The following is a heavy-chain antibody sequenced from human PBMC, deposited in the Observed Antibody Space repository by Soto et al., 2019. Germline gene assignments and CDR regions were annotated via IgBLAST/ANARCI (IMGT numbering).Heavy chain of an antibody. CDR3: ARDSGYYDSSGYYFGPY. CDR1: GGSFIGYY. J-gene: IGHJ4*02. Sequence: NPSETLSLTCAVYGGSFIGYYWSWIRQPPGKGLEWIGEIDHSGRTNYNPSLKSRVTISVDTSKNQFSLKLSSVTAADTAVYYCARDSGYYDSSGYYFGPYWGQGTLVTVSS. V-gene: IGHV4-34*01. D-gene: IGHD3-22*01. CDR2: IDHSGRT.